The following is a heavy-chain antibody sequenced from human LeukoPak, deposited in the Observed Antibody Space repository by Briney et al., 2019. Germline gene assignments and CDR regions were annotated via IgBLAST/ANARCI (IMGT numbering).Heavy chain of an antibody. V-gene: IGHV3-23*01. CDR2: ISGSGGST. Sequence: SGGSLRLSCTASGFTFSDYAMSWVRQAPGKGLEWVSAISGSGGSTYYADSVKGRFTISRDNSKNTLYLQMNSLRAEDTAVYYCAKLATIQLWENFDYWGQGTLVTVSS. D-gene: IGHD5-18*01. J-gene: IGHJ4*02. CDR1: GFTFSDYA. CDR3: AKLATIQLWENFDY.